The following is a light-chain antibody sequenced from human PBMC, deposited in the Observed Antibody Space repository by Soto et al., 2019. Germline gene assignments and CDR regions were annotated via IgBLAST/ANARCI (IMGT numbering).Light chain of an antibody. J-gene: IGKJ3*01. CDR2: AAS. CDR3: QKYNSAPLT. Sequence: DIQMTQSPSSLSAFVGGRVTITCRASQGISNSLAWYQQKPGKGPKLLIYAASTLQSGVPSRFSGSGSGTDFTLTISSLQPKDVATYYCQKYNSAPLTFGPGTKVDIK. CDR1: QGISNS. V-gene: IGKV1-27*01.